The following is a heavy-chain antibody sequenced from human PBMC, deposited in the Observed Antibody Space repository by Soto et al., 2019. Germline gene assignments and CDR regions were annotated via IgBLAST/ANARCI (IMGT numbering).Heavy chain of an antibody. CDR3: ARTTAVPNTLRSRYFFDY. CDR1: GGSVSNKTYY. J-gene: IGHJ4*02. Sequence: PSETLSLTSSVSGGSVSNKTYYWSWIRQPPVKRLEWIGYVYYSGTTNYNPSLKSRVTISVDLSKNQFSLRLSSVTTADTALYYCARTTAVPNTLRSRYFFDYWGQGTLVTVSS. D-gene: IGHD4-17*01. CDR2: VYYSGTT. V-gene: IGHV4-61*01.